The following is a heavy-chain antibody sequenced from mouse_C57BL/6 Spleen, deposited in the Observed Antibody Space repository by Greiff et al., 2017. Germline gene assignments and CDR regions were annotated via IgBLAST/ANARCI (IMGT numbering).Heavy chain of an antibody. J-gene: IGHJ2*01. V-gene: IGHV1-55*01. Sequence: QVQLQQPGPELVKPGASVKMSCKASGYTFTSYWITWVKQRHGQGLEWIGDLYPGSGSTNYNEKFKSKATVTVDTSSSTAYLQLSSLTSEDSAVYYCARENYDYCFDYWGQGTTLTVSS. CDR2: LYPGSGST. D-gene: IGHD2-4*01. CDR3: ARENYDYCFDY. CDR1: GYTFTSYW.